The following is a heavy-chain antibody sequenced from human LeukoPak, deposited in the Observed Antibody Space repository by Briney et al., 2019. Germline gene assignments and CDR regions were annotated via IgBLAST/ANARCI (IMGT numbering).Heavy chain of an antibody. CDR2: IYTSGST. D-gene: IGHD3-22*01. J-gene: IGHJ4*02. Sequence: SQTLSLTCTVSGGSISSGSYYWSWIRQPAGKGLEWIGRIYTSGSTNYNPSPKSRVTISVDTSKNQFSLKLSSVTAADTAVYYCARSYYYDSSGYATLGYWGQGTLVTVSS. CDR3: ARSYYYDSSGYATLGY. V-gene: IGHV4-61*02. CDR1: GGSISSGSYY.